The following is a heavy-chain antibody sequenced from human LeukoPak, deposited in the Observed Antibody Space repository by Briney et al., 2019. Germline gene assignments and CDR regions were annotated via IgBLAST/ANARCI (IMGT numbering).Heavy chain of an antibody. V-gene: IGHV1-2*02. CDR3: ARDKDILTGYYAFDI. J-gene: IGHJ3*02. D-gene: IGHD3-9*01. CDR2: INPNSGGT. Sequence: ASVKVSCKASGYTFTGYYMHWVRQAPGQGLGWMGWINPNSGGTNYAQKFQGRVTMTRDTSISTAYMELSRLRSDDTAVYYCARDKDILTGYYAFDIWGQGTMVTVSS. CDR1: GYTFTGYY.